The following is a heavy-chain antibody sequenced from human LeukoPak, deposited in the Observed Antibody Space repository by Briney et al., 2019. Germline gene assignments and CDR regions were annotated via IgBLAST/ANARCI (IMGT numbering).Heavy chain of an antibody. CDR3: ARDRARANSGSYFNWFDP. V-gene: IGHV3-21*01. CDR1: GFTFSSYS. Sequence: PGGSLRLSCAASGFTFSSYSMNWVRQAPGKGLEWVSSISSSSSYIYYADSVKGRFTISRDNAKNSLYLQMNSLRAKDTAVYYCARDRARANSGSYFNWFDPWGQGTLVTVSS. J-gene: IGHJ5*02. CDR2: ISSSSSYI. D-gene: IGHD1-26*01.